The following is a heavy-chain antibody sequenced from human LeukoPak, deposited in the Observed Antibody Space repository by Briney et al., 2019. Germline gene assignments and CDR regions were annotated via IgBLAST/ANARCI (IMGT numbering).Heavy chain of an antibody. CDR2: RSGDKKYI. J-gene: IGHJ4*02. D-gene: IGHD6-19*01. CDR3: AKDQWLVPYYFDY. Sequence: GGSLRLSCAASGFTFSTYSLNWVRQAPGKGLEWLSSRSGDKKYIYYADSVKGRFTISRDNAKNSLYLQMNSLSAEDTAVYYCAKDQWLVPYYFDYWGQGTLVTVSS. V-gene: IGHV3-21*01. CDR1: GFTFSTYS.